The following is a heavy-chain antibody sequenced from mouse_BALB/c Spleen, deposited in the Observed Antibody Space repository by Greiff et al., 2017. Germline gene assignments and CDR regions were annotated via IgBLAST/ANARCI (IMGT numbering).Heavy chain of an antibody. V-gene: IGHV1-14*01. CDR3: ARSDDYGYWYFDV. J-gene: IGHJ1*01. CDR1: GYTFTSYV. D-gene: IGHD2-4*01. Sequence: VHVKQSGPELVKPGASVKMSCKASGYTFTSYVMHWVKQKPGQGLEWIGYINPYNDGTKYNEKFKGKATLTSDKSSSTAYMELSSLTSEDSAVYYCARSDDYGYWYFDVWGAGTTVTVSS. CDR2: INPYNDGT.